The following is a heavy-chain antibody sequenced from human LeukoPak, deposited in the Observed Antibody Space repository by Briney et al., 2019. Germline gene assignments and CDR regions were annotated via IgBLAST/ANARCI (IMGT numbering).Heavy chain of an antibody. Sequence: GRSLRLSCAASGFTFSSYAMHWVRQAPGKGLEWVAVISYDGSNKYYADSVKGRFTISRDNSKNTLYLQMNSLRAEDTAVYYCARSAAGTYYNWFDPWGQGTLVTVSS. J-gene: IGHJ5*02. CDR3: ARSAAGTYYNWFDP. V-gene: IGHV3-30*14. CDR1: GFTFSSYA. CDR2: ISYDGSNK. D-gene: IGHD6-13*01.